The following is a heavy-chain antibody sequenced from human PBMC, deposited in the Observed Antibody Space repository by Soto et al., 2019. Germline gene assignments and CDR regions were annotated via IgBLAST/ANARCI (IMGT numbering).Heavy chain of an antibody. CDR3: ARETDAFDI. Sequence: QAGGSLRLSCAASGFTFSNYWMSWVRQAPGKGLEWVANIKQDGSEKNYLDSVKGRFTISRDYAKNSLYLQMNSLRVEDTAVYYCARETDAFDIWGQGTMVTVSS. V-gene: IGHV3-7*03. CDR2: IKQDGSEK. J-gene: IGHJ3*02. CDR1: GFTFSNYW.